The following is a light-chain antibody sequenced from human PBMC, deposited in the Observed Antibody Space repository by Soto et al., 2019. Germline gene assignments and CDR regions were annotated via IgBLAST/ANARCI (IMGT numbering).Light chain of an antibody. CDR3: QQYNNWPRT. Sequence: EVVMKQSPDTLSVSPGERATLSCRASQSVSSNLAWYQQKLGQAPRLLIYGASTRATGISAKFSGSGSGTEFTLTISSLQSEDFAIYYCQQYNNWPRTFGQGTKVDIK. CDR1: QSVSSN. V-gene: IGKV3-15*01. CDR2: GAS. J-gene: IGKJ1*01.